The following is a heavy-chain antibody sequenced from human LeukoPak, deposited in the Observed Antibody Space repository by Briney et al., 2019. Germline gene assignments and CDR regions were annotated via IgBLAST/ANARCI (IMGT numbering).Heavy chain of an antibody. J-gene: IGHJ4*02. Sequence: ASVKVSCKASGYTFTSNYIHWVRQASGQGLEWMGMIYPRDGSTSYAQKFQGRVTVTRDTSTSTVRMELSGLRSEDTAVYYCARDQEGLDYWGQGTLVPVSS. CDR1: GYTFTSNY. V-gene: IGHV1-46*01. CDR3: ARDQEGLDY. CDR2: IYPRDGST.